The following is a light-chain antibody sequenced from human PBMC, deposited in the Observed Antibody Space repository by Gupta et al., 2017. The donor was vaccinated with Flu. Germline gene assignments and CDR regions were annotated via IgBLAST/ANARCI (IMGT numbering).Light chain of an antibody. Sequence: EIVLTQSPGTLSLSPGERATLSCRASRSVSSNNLAWYQHKPGQAPRLLVYGASSRATGIPDRFSGSRSGTDFTLTISRLEPEDFAVYYCQQYGSSPFTFGPGTKVDIK. CDR2: GAS. CDR3: QQYGSSPFT. V-gene: IGKV3-20*01. CDR1: RSVSSNN. J-gene: IGKJ3*01.